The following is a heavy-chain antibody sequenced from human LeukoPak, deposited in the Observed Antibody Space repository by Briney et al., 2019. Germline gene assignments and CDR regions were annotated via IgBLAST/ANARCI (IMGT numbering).Heavy chain of an antibody. Sequence: GGSLRLSCAASGFTFDDYAMHWVRQAPGKGLEWVSGISWNSGSIGYADSVKGRFTISRDNAKNSLYLQMNSLRAEDTALYYCAKVGDGDDYWGQGTLVTVSS. D-gene: IGHD2-21*02. CDR3: AKVGDGDDY. J-gene: IGHJ4*02. CDR2: ISWNSGSI. V-gene: IGHV3-9*01. CDR1: GFTFDDYA.